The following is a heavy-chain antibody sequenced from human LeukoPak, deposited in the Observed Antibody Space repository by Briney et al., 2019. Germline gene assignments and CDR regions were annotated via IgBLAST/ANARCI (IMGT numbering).Heavy chain of an antibody. CDR1: GFTFSSYG. V-gene: IGHV3-30*02. Sequence: SGGSLRLSCAASGFTFSSYGMHWVRQAPGKGLEWVAFIRYDGSNKYYADSVKGRFTISRDNSKNTLYLQMNSLRAEDTAVYYCAKDPSCYDSSGYRYFDYWGQGTLVTVSS. CDR2: IRYDGSNK. D-gene: IGHD3-22*01. J-gene: IGHJ4*02. CDR3: AKDPSCYDSSGYRYFDY.